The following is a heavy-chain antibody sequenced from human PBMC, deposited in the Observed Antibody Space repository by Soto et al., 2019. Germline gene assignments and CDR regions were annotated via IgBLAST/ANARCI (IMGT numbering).Heavy chain of an antibody. J-gene: IGHJ4*02. Sequence: QVQLVESGGGVVQPGGSLRLSCAASGFTFGRHGMHWVRQAPGKGLEWVAVIGSDGRRASYADSVKGRFTISRDNGQNTLYLQMNSLRAEETAGYYCAMDDDYGDNGLDDWGQGTLVTVSS. CDR2: IGSDGRRA. CDR1: GFTFGRHG. CDR3: AMDDDYGDNGLDD. V-gene: IGHV3-33*01. D-gene: IGHD4-17*01.